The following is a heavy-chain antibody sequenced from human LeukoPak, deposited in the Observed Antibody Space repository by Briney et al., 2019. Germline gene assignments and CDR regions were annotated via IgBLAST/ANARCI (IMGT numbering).Heavy chain of an antibody. CDR1: GFTFSNYY. D-gene: IGHD3-16*02. CDR3: TRDYRGKDV. Sequence: PGGSLRLSCAASGFTFSNYYMHWVRQAPGKGLEWVANIKQDGSDKFYADSMKGRFTISRDNAKNSVYLQMDSLRVEDTAVYYCTRDYRGKDVWGRGTTVTVSS. J-gene: IGHJ6*02. V-gene: IGHV3-7*01. CDR2: IKQDGSDK.